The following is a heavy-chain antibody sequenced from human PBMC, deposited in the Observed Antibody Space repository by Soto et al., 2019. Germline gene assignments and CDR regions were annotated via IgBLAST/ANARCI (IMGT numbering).Heavy chain of an antibody. D-gene: IGHD6-19*01. CDR3: AKDRKSGSGWYWDY. CDR2: ISGSGTST. J-gene: IGHJ4*02. V-gene: IGHV3-23*01. CDR1: GFTFSNFA. Sequence: EVQLLESGGALVQPGGSLRLSCAASGFTFSNFAMSWVRQAPGKGLEWVSAISGSGTSTYDADSVKGRFSISRDNSKNTLYLQMNSLRAEDTAVYYCAKDRKSGSGWYWDYWGQGTLVTVSP.